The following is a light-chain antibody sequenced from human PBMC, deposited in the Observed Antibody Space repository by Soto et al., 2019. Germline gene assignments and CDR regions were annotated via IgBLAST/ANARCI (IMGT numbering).Light chain of an antibody. CDR3: QQYNNWPWT. Sequence: ETVMTQSLVPLSVSPGERATLSGRASQSVASNLAWYQQQPGQAPRLLIYDASTRATGVPARFSGSGSGTEFTLSISSLQSEDSAVYYCQQYNNWPWTFGQGTKVEIK. V-gene: IGKV3-15*01. CDR2: DAS. J-gene: IGKJ1*01. CDR1: QSVASN.